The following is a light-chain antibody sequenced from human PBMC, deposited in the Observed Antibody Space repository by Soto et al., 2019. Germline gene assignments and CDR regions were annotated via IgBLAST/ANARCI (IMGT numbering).Light chain of an antibody. J-gene: IGKJ2*01. V-gene: IGKV2-24*01. Sequence: DIVMTQTPLSSPVTLGQPASISCRSRQGLVHSAGNTYVSWLQQRPGHTPRLLIYEISNRFSGVPDRFSGSVAGTDFTLKISRVEAEDVGIYYCVPATQFPSTFGQGTKLVIK. CDR1: QGLVHSAGNTY. CDR2: EIS. CDR3: VPATQFPST.